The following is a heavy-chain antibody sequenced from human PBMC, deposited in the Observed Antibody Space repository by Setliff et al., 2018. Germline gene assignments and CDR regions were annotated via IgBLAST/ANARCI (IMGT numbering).Heavy chain of an antibody. CDR1: GGSINGGFYY. Sequence: PSETLSLTCTVSGGSINGGFYYWTWIRQPAGKGLEWIGRIFSSGRTNYNPSLKSRLAISMDTSTNQVSLKLGSVTAADTAAYYCARERLESSGSPLAFDTWGQGTRVTVSS. J-gene: IGHJ3*02. D-gene: IGHD1-26*01. CDR2: IFSSGRT. V-gene: IGHV4-61*02. CDR3: ARERLESSGSPLAFDT.